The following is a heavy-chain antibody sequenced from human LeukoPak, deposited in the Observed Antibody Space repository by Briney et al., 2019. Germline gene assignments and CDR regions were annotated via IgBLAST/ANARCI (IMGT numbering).Heavy chain of an antibody. CDR1: GGSFSGHY. J-gene: IGHJ5*02. CDR3: TRGPLWVKERLFDP. V-gene: IGHV4-34*01. D-gene: IGHD3-16*01. Sequence: PSETLSLTCSVYGGSFSGHYWSGIRQPPGKGLEWIGEINYSGSTNYNASLKSRIALSVDPSKNQFSLKLRSVTAADTAVYYCTRGPLWVKERLFDPWGQGTQVTVSS. CDR2: INYSGST.